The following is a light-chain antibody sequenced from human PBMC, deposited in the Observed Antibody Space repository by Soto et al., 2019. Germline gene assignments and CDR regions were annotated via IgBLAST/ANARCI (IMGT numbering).Light chain of an antibody. V-gene: IGLV2-11*01. J-gene: IGLJ2*01. CDR2: DVS. CDR1: SSDVGGYDY. CDR3: CSYAGSYTLI. Sequence: QSALTQPRSVSGSPGQSVTISCTGTSSDVGGYDYVSWYQHHPGKAPELLLYDVSKRPSGVPDRFSGSKSGNTASLTISGLQAEDEADYYCCSYAGSYTLILGGGTKLTVL.